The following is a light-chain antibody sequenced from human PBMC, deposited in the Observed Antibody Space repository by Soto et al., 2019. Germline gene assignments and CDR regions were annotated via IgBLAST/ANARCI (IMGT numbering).Light chain of an antibody. V-gene: IGLV2-14*01. CDR1: SSDLGGYNS. Sequence: QSALTQPASVSGSPGQSITISCTGTSSDLGGYNSVSWFQQHPSKAPKLIIYEVSHRPSGVSLRFSGSKCGNTASLTISGLQAEDEADYYCNSYRHSTTLVFGTGTKLTVL. CDR3: NSYRHSTTLV. CDR2: EVS. J-gene: IGLJ1*01.